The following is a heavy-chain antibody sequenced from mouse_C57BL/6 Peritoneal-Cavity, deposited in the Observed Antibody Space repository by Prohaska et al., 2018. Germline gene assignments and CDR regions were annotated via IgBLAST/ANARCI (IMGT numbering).Heavy chain of an antibody. CDR2: IFPGSGST. CDR1: GYTFTDYY. Sequence: QVQLQQSGPELAKPGASVKISCKASGYTFTDYYINWVKQRPGQGLEWIGWIFPGSGSTYYNEKFKGKATLTVDKSSSTAYMLLSSLTSEDSAVYVCARGQFITTVVAFDYWGQGTTLTVSS. D-gene: IGHD1-1*01. V-gene: IGHV1-75*01. J-gene: IGHJ2*01. CDR3: ARGQFITTVVAFDY.